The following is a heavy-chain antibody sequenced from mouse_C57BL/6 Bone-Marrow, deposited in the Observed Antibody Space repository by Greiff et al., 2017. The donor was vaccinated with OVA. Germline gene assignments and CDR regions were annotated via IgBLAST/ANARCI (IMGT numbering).Heavy chain of an antibody. V-gene: IGHV1-55*01. Sequence: QVKLQQPGAELVKPGASVKMSCKASGYTFTSYWITWVKQRPGQGLEWIGDIYPGSGSTNYNEKFKSKATLTVDTSSSTAYMQLSSLTSEDSAVYYCARSPYDGYYFWFAYWGQGTLVTVSA. CDR2: IYPGSGST. CDR1: GYTFTSYW. CDR3: ARSPYDGYYFWFAY. D-gene: IGHD2-3*01. J-gene: IGHJ3*01.